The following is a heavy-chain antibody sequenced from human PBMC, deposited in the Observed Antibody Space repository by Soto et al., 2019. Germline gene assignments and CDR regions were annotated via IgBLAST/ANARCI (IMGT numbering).Heavy chain of an antibody. CDR2: LYSGGSA. Sequence: SETLSPTCAVSGGSTPRSNFYWGWVRQPPGKGLEWIGTLYSGGSAYYNASLKSRVAMSVDTSKNQFSLKVTSVTAADTAVYYCVKRSPGTMLDNWGQGTLVTVSS. J-gene: IGHJ4*02. V-gene: IGHV4-39*01. CDR1: GGSTPRSNFY. CDR3: VKRSPGTMLDN.